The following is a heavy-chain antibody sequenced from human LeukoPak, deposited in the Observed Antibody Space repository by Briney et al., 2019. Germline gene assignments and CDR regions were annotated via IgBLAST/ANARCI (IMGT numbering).Heavy chain of an antibody. D-gene: IGHD3-22*01. V-gene: IGHV4-39*01. CDR2: INHRGST. CDR1: GGSISSSSYY. J-gene: IGHJ4*02. CDR3: ARSYYYDSSGPIDY. Sequence: SETLSLTCTVSGGSISSSSYYWGWIRQPPGKALEWIGEINHRGSTKYNPSLKSRVTISVDTSKNQFSLKLSSVTAADTAVYYCARSYYYDSSGPIDYWGQGTLVTVSS.